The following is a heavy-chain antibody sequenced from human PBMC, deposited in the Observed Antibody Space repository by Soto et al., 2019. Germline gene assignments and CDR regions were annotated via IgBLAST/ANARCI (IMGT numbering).Heavy chain of an antibody. CDR3: AKGPEMVFVATMDY. Sequence: SLRLSCAASGFTFSSYAMSWVRQAPGKGLEWVSAISGSGGSTYYADSVKGRFTISRDNSKNTLYLQMNSLRAEDTAVYYCAKGPEMVFVATMDYWGQGTLVTVSS. J-gene: IGHJ4*02. D-gene: IGHD5-12*01. CDR1: GFTFSSYA. CDR2: ISGSGGST. V-gene: IGHV3-23*01.